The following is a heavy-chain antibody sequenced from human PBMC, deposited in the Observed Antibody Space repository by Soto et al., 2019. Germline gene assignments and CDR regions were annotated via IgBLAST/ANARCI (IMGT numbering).Heavy chain of an antibody. CDR2: IRSKTDGGTT. V-gene: IGHV3-15*01. CDR1: GITSSNAW. Sequence: EVQLVESGGGLVEPGGSLRLSCAASGITSSNAWMNWVRKAPGKGLEYIGRIRSKTDGGTTEYAAPVEGRFTVSRDDSKNTLYLPMSGLKTEDTAVYYCTTTRPGTNVFDNWGKGTLVTVSS. CDR3: TTTRPGTNVFDN. J-gene: IGHJ3*02. D-gene: IGHD6-13*01.